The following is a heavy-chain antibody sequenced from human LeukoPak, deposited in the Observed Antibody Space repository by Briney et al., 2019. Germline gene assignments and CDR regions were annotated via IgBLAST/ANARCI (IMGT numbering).Heavy chain of an antibody. D-gene: IGHD3-22*01. CDR1: GFTFSSFG. CDR3: AKRGVVIRVILVGFHKEAYYFDS. J-gene: IGHJ4*02. Sequence: GGSLRLSCAASGFTFSSFGMSWVRQAPGKGLEWVAGISDSGGRTNYADSVKGLFTISRDNPKTTLYLQINSLRAEDTAVYFCAKRGVVIRVILVGFHKEAYYFDSWGQGALVTVSS. V-gene: IGHV3-23*01. CDR2: ISDSGGRT.